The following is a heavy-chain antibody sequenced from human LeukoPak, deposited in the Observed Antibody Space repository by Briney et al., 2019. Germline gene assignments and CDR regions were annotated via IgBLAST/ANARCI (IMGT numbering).Heavy chain of an antibody. V-gene: IGHV3-33*01. CDR2: MWFDGSNI. J-gene: IGHJ4*02. Sequence: GGPLRLSCAASGFTFSSYGMHWVRQAPGKGLEWVAVMWFDGSNIYYADSVKGRFTISRDNSKNTLYLQMNSLRAEDTAVYYCARDYSSSWLRFFDYWGREPWSPSPQ. D-gene: IGHD6-6*01. CDR1: GFTFSSYG. CDR3: ARDYSSSWLRFFDY.